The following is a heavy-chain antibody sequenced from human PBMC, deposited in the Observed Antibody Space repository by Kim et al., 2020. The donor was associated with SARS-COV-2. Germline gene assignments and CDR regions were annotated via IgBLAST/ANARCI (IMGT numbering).Heavy chain of an antibody. Sequence: GSLRLSCAASGFTFSSYGMHWVRQAPGKGLEWVAVIWYDGSNKYYADSVKGRFTISRDNSKNTLYLQMNSLRADDTAVYYCATDPPSSLTTTHSLWGQGTLVTVSS. D-gene: IGHD4-17*01. CDR1: GFTFSSYG. CDR3: ATDPPSSLTTTHSL. J-gene: IGHJ4*02. CDR2: IWYDGSNK. V-gene: IGHV3-33*01.